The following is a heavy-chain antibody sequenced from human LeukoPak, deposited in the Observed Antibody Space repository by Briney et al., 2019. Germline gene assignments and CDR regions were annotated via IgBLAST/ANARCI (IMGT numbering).Heavy chain of an antibody. CDR2: ISIGTI. CDR3: ARGGYYYDSSAYSDY. V-gene: IGHV3-48*03. Sequence: GGSLRLSCVASGFPLSSYEMNWVRQATGKGREWVSYISIGTIYYAVSVKRRFTISRDNAKNSLHLQMNSLRAEDAAVYYCARGGYYYDSSAYSDYWGQGTLVTVSS. CDR1: GFPLSSYE. J-gene: IGHJ4*02. D-gene: IGHD3-22*01.